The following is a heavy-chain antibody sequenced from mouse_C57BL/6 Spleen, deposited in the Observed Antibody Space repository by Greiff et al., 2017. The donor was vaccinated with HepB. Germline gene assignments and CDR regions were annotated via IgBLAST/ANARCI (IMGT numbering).Heavy chain of an antibody. Sequence: QVQLQQSGPELVKPGASVKISCKASGYSFTSYYIHWVKQRPGQGLECIGWIYPGSGNTKYNEKFKGKATLTADTSSSTAYMQLGSLTSEDSAVYYCARTVVAPWYFDVWGTGTTVTVSS. D-gene: IGHD1-1*01. J-gene: IGHJ1*03. CDR3: ARTVVAPWYFDV. V-gene: IGHV1-66*01. CDR2: IYPGSGNT. CDR1: GYSFTSYY.